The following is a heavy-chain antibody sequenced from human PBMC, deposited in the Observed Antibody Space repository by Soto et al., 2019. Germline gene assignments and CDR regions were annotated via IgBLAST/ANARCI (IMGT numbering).Heavy chain of an antibody. CDR2: IYYSGST. CDR1: GGSISSYY. V-gene: IGHV4-59*08. D-gene: IGHD3-3*01. J-gene: IGHJ4*02. Sequence: PSETLSLTCTVSGGSISSYYWSWIRQPPGKGLEWIGYIYYSGSTNYNPSLKSRVTISVDTSKNQFPLKLSSVTAADTAVYYCARGGWRQIDYWGQGTLVTVSS. CDR3: ARGGWRQIDY.